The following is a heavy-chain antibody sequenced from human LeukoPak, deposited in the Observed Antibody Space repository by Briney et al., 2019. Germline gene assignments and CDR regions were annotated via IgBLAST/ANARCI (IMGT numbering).Heavy chain of an antibody. D-gene: IGHD6-13*01. CDR2: ISGSGGST. V-gene: IGHV3-23*01. Sequence: PGGSLRLSCAASRFTFSSYAMSWVRQAPGKGLEWVSAISGSGGSTYYADSVKGRFTISRDNSKNTLYLQMNSLRAEDTAVYYCARTPTPYSSSWYFDYWGQGTLVTVSS. CDR3: ARTPTPYSSSWYFDY. J-gene: IGHJ4*02. CDR1: RFTFSSYA.